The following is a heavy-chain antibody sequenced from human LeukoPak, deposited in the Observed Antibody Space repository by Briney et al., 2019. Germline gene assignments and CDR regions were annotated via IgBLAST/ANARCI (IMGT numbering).Heavy chain of an antibody. Sequence: GESLRLSCVGSGFTFTNYWMNWVRQTPGPGLELLVNVRQDGNQDPYVDSVKGRFTITTVNARNSLYPYKENVRAADTATYYCLRGVSRDSYGDYWGQGSRVTVSS. D-gene: IGHD5-18*01. CDR1: GFTFTNYW. CDR2: VRQDGNQD. V-gene: IGHV3-7*04. CDR3: LRGVSRDSYGDY. J-gene: IGHJ4*02.